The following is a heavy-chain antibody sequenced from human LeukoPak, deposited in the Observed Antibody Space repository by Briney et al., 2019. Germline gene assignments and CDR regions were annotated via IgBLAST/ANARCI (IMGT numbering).Heavy chain of an antibody. CDR3: RTSTGGF. CDR2: ISYDGSNK. CDR1: GFXFSNYG. Sequence: GGSLRLSCAASGFXFSNYGIHWVRQAPGRGLEWVVFISYDGSNKYYADSVKGRFTISRDNSKNTLYLQMNSLSAEDTAVYYVRTSTGGFWGQGTLVTVSS. J-gene: IGHJ4*02. V-gene: IGHV3-30*03. D-gene: IGHD5-12*01.